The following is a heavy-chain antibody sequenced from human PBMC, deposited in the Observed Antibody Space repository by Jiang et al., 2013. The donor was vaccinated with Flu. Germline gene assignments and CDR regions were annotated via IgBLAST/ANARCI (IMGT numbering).Heavy chain of an antibody. CDR1: EYTLTDSY. CDR3: ATVTQEGAIFDY. Sequence: KASEYTLTDSYIHRVRQAPGQGLEWMGWISAYNGNTNYAQKLQGRVTMTTDTSTSTAYMELRSLRSDDTAVYYCATVTQEGAIFDYWGQGTLVTVSS. V-gene: IGHV1-18*04. J-gene: IGHJ4*02. CDR2: ISAYNGNT. D-gene: IGHD1-26*01.